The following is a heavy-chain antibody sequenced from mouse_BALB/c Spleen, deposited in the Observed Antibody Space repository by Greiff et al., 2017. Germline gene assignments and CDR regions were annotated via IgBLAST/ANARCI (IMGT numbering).Heavy chain of an antibody. CDR1: GYTFTSYW. J-gene: IGHJ3*01. V-gene: IGHV1S41*01. CDR2: IAPGSGST. D-gene: IGHD2-3*01. Sequence: DLVKPGASVKLSCKASGYTFTSYWINWIKQRPGQGLEWIGRIAPGSGSTYYNEMFKGKATLTVDTSSSTAYIQLSSLSSEDSAVYFCARWGDGYYDNADWGQGTLVTVSA. CDR3: ARWGDGYYDNAD.